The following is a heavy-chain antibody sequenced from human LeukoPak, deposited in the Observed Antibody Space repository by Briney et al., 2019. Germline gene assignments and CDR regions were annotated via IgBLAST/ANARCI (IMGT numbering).Heavy chain of an antibody. CDR2: IYTSGST. CDR3: ARGHRFGESAHAFDI. J-gene: IGHJ3*02. V-gene: IGHV4-4*07. CDR1: GGSISSYY. Sequence: SETLSLTCTVSGGSISSYYWCWIRQPAGKGLEWIGRIYTSGSTNYNPSLKSRVTMSVDTSKNQFSLKLSSVTAADTAVYYCARGHRFGESAHAFDIWGQGTMVTVSS. D-gene: IGHD3-10*01.